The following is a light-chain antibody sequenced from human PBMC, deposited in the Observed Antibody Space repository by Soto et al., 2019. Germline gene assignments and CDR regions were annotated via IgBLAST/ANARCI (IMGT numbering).Light chain of an antibody. J-gene: IGLJ2*01. CDR2: RNN. Sequence: QSVLTQPPSASGTPGQRVTISCSGRSCNIGSNYVFWYQQLPGTDPKLLIYRNNQRPSGVPDRFSGSKSGTSASLAISGPRSEDEADYYCAAWDDSLSGHVVFGGGTKLTVL. V-gene: IGLV1-47*01. CDR1: SCNIGSNY. CDR3: AAWDDSLSGHVV.